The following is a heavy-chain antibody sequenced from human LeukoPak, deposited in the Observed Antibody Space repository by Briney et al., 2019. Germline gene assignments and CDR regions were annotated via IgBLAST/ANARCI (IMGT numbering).Heavy chain of an antibody. J-gene: IGHJ4*02. D-gene: IGHD3-3*01. CDR3: ARDPYYDFWSGYSEMSIEMDY. CDR2: INPSGGGT. V-gene: IGHV1-2*02. CDR1: GYTFTRYY. Sequence: GSVKLSCKAAGYTFTRYYMHWGPRAPGQGLEWMGWINPSGGGTNYAQKFQGRVTMTRDTSISTAYMELSRLRSDDTAVYYCARDPYYDFWSGYSEMSIEMDYWGEGTLVTVSS.